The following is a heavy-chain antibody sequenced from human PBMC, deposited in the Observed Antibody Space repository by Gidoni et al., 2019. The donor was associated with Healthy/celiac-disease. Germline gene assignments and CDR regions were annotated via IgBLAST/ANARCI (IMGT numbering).Heavy chain of an antibody. CDR3: RGTTWYPDAFDI. CDR2: IKSKTDGGTT. D-gene: IGHD6-13*01. V-gene: IGHV3-15*01. CDR1: GLTFSNAW. J-gene: IGHJ3*02. Sequence: EVQLVESGGGLVKPGGSLRLSCAASGLTFSNAWMSWVRQAPGKGLEWVGRIKSKTDGGTTDYAAPVKGRFTISRDDSKNTLYLQMNSLKTEDTAVYYCRGTTWYPDAFDIWGQGTMVTVSS.